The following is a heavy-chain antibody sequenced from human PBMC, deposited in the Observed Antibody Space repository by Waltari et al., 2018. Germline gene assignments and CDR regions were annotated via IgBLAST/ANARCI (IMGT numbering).Heavy chain of an antibody. CDR1: GFSFNNYW. Sequence: EVQLVESGGGLVQPGGSLRLSCAGSGFSFNNYWMSWLRQAPGKGLEWVANINQDGSEIYYVDSVKGRFSISRDNAKKSLYLQMNSLRGDDTAVFYCVTWGDLGNFWGQGTLVTVSA. D-gene: IGHD7-27*01. CDR2: INQDGSEI. CDR3: VTWGDLGNF. V-gene: IGHV3-7*01. J-gene: IGHJ4*02.